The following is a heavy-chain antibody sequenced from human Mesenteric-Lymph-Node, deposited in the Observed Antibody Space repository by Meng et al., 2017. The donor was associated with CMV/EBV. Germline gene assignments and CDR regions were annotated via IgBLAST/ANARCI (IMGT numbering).Heavy chain of an antibody. CDR1: GFTFRNYG. CDR3: ARDLNWGPRPAIDY. CDR2: IWYDGGNK. Sequence: AYGFTFRNYGMHWVRQAPGKGLEWVAVIWYDGGNKYYGDSVKGRFTISKDNSKNTVDLQMNSLRAEDTAVYYCARDLNWGPRPAIDYWGQGTLVTVSS. V-gene: IGHV3-33*01. D-gene: IGHD3-16*01. J-gene: IGHJ4*02.